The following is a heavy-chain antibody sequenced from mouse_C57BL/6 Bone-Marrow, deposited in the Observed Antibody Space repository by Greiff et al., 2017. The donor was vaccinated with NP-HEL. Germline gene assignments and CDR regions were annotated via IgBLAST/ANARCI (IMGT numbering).Heavy chain of an antibody. CDR1: GYTFTSYW. V-gene: IGHV1-55*01. J-gene: IGHJ2*01. D-gene: IGHD1-1*01. CDR3: ARATFITTVVLDY. CDR2: NYPGSGST. Sequence: QVQLQQPGAELVKPGASVKMSCKASGYTFTSYWITWVKQRPGQGLEWIGDNYPGSGSTNYNEKFKSKATLTVDTSSSTAYMQLSSLTSEDSAVYYCARATFITTVVLDYWGQGTTLTVSS.